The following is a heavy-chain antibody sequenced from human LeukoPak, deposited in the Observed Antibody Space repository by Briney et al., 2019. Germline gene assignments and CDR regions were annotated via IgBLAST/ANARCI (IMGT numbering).Heavy chain of an antibody. J-gene: IGHJ4*02. D-gene: IGHD4-17*01. V-gene: IGHV3-23*01. Sequence: PGGSLRLSCAASGFTFSSYAMSWVRQAPGKGLEWVSAISGSGGSTYYADSVKGRFTISRDNSKNTLYLQMNSLRAEDTALYYCAKRLYGDYAIDYWGQGTLVTVSS. CDR3: AKRLYGDYAIDY. CDR2: ISGSGGST. CDR1: GFTFSSYA.